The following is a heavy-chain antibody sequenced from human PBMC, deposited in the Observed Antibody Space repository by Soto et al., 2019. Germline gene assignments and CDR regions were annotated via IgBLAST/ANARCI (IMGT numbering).Heavy chain of an antibody. V-gene: IGHV3-30-3*01. Sequence: PGGSLRLSCAASGFTFSSYAMSWVRQAPGKGLEWVAVISYDGSNKYYADSVKGRFTISRDNSKNTLYLQMNSLRAEDTAVYYCARALDFWSGYFDYWGQGTLVTSPQ. CDR1: GFTFSSYA. J-gene: IGHJ4*02. CDR3: ARALDFWSGYFDY. D-gene: IGHD3-3*01. CDR2: ISYDGSNK.